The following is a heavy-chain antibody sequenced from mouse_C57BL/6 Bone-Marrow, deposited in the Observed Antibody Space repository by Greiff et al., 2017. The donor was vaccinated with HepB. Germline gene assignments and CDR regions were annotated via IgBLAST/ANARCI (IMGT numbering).Heavy chain of an antibody. D-gene: IGHD1-1*01. CDR3: ARPFHYYGSSLFDY. CDR2: ISSGGSYT. V-gene: IGHV5-6*01. Sequence: DVHLVESGGDLVKPGGSLKLSCAASGFTFSSYGMSWVRQTPDKRLEWVATISSGGSYTYYPDSVKGRFTISRDNAKNTLYLQMSSLKSEDTAMYYCARPFHYYGSSLFDYWGQGTTLTVSS. CDR1: GFTFSSYG. J-gene: IGHJ2*01.